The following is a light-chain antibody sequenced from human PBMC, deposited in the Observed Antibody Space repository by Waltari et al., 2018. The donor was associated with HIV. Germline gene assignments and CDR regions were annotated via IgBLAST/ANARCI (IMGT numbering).Light chain of an antibody. CDR3: AAWDDSLNGWV. CDR1: SSNIGSNI. J-gene: IGLJ3*02. V-gene: IGLV1-44*01. CDR2: SNN. Sequence: QSVLTQPPSASGTPGQRVTISCSGSSSNIGSNIVNWYQQLPGPAPKLLIYSNNPRTSGVPARVSGSNSGTSSSLAIRGLQSEDEADYYCAAWDDSLNGWVFGGGTKLTVL.